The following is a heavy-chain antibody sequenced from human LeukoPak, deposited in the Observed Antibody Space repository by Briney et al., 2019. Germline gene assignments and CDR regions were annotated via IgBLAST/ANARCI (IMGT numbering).Heavy chain of an antibody. J-gene: IGHJ4*02. CDR2: FDPEDGET. D-gene: IGHD6-13*01. V-gene: IGHV1-24*01. CDR1: GYTLTELS. Sequence: ASVKVSCKLSGYTLTELSMHWVRQAPGKGLEWMGGFDPEDGETIYAQKFQGRVTMTEDTSTDTAYMELSSLRSDDTAVYYCASGQLRIAAAGTQGLPTHWGQGTLVTVSS. CDR3: ASGQLRIAAAGTQGLPTH.